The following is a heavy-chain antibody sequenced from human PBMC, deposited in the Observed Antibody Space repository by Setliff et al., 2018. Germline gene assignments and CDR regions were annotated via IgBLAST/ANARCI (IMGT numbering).Heavy chain of an antibody. Sequence: ASETLSLTCTVSGGSISSSSYYWGWIRQPPGKGLEWIGSIYYSGSTYYNPSLKSRVTISVDTSKNQFSLKLSSVTAADTAVYYCARALPLGFRSALIPWGQGTLVTVSS. CDR1: GGSISSSSYY. D-gene: IGHD3-16*02. V-gene: IGHV4-39*07. CDR3: ARALPLGFRSALIP. CDR2: IYYSGST. J-gene: IGHJ5*02.